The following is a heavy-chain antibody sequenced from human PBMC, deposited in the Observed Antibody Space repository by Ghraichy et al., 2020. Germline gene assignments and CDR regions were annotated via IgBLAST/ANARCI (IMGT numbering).Heavy chain of an antibody. CDR3: ARGSRFGYGDYLRYYYYGMDV. CDR1: GYTFTSYG. V-gene: IGHV1-18*04. D-gene: IGHD4-17*01. Sequence: ASVKVSCKASGYTFTSYGISWVRQAPGQGLEWMGWISAYNGNTNYAQKLQGRVTMTTDTSTSTAYMELRSLRSDDTAVYYCARGSRFGYGDYLRYYYYGMDVWGQGTTVTVSS. J-gene: IGHJ6*02. CDR2: ISAYNGNT.